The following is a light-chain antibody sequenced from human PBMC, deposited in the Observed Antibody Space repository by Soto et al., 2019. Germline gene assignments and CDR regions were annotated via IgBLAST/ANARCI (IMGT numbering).Light chain of an antibody. CDR2: DAS. J-gene: IGKJ1*01. CDR1: QSVSSTY. V-gene: IGKV3-20*01. CDR3: QQYGSPPWT. Sequence: IVLTQSPGTLSLSPGERATLSCRASQSVSSTYLAWYQQKPGQAPRLLIYDASRRATGIPDRFSGSGSGTDFTLTISRLEPEDFAVYYCQQYGSPPWTFGQGTTVEIK.